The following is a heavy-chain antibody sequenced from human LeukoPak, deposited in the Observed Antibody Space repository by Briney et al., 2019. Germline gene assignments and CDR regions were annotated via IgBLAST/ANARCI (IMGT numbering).Heavy chain of an antibody. CDR3: ARDVGLDY. CDR2: ISTDSSYI. Sequence: GGSLRLSCAASGFTVSSNYMSWVRQAPGKGLEWVSSISTDSSYIDYADSVKGRFTISRDNAKNSLFLQMNSLRAEDTAVYYCARDVGLDYWGQGTLVTVSS. D-gene: IGHD2-15*01. CDR1: GFTVSSNY. J-gene: IGHJ4*02. V-gene: IGHV3-21*01.